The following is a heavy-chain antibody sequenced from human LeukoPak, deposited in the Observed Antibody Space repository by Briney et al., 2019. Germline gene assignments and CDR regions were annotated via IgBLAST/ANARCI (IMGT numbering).Heavy chain of an antibody. CDR1: GFTFSSYS. CDR3: ARGSDLGVVPNWFDP. Sequence: GGSLRLSCAASGFTFSSYSMNWVRQAPGKGLEWVSSISSSSSYIYYADSVKGRFTISRDNAKNSLYLQMNSLRAEDTAVYYCARGSDLGVVPNWFDPWGQGTLVTVSS. CDR2: ISSSSSYI. J-gene: IGHJ5*02. D-gene: IGHD3-3*01. V-gene: IGHV3-21*01.